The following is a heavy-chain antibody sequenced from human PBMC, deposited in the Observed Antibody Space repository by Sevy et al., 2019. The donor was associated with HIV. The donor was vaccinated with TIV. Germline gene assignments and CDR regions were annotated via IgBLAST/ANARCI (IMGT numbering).Heavy chain of an antibody. J-gene: IGHJ4*02. D-gene: IGHD6-13*01. CDR1: GGSISSKNYY. Sequence: SETLSLTCTVSGGSISSKNYYWCWLRQPPGKGLEWIGSVYYSGSTYYNPSLKSRVTISVATSKNQFSLTLSSVTAADTAVYYCARSPPWGNTWLYYFDNWGQGTLVTVSS. CDR2: VYYSGST. V-gene: IGHV4-39*01. CDR3: ARSPPWGNTWLYYFDN.